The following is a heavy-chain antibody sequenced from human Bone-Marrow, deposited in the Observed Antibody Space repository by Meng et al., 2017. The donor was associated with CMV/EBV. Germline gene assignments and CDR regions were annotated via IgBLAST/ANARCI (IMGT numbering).Heavy chain of an antibody. J-gene: IGHJ5*02. Sequence: SETLSLTCAVYGGSFSGYYWSWIRQPPGKELEWIGEINHSGSTNYNPSLKSRVTISVDTSKNQFSLKLSSVTAADTAVYYCARSFIAAADRFDPWGQGTLVTVSS. CDR1: GGSFSGYY. D-gene: IGHD6-13*01. V-gene: IGHV4-34*01. CDR3: ARSFIAAADRFDP. CDR2: INHSGST.